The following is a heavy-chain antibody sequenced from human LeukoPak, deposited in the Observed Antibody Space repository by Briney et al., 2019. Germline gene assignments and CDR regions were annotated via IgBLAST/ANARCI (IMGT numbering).Heavy chain of an antibody. CDR3: AREGGITCDATSCSTWAAYFDY. CDR1: GDTVSTNNAA. D-gene: IGHD2-2*02. V-gene: IGHV6-1*01. J-gene: IGHJ4*02. CDR2: TYYRSRWFS. Sequence: SQTLSLTCVISGDTVSTNNAAWNWIRQSPSGGLEWLGRTYYRSRWFSDYAASVKSRMTINVDTSKNQFSLRLNSVTPGDTAVYYCAREGGITCDATSCSTWAAYFDYWGQGTLVTVSS.